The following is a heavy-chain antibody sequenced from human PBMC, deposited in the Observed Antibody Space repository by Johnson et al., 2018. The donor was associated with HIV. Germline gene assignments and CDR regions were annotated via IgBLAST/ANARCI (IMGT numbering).Heavy chain of an antibody. J-gene: IGHJ3*02. Sequence: VQLVESGGGLVQPGGSLRLSCAASGFTFSSYDMHWVRQATGKGLEWVSAIGTAGDTYYPGSVKGRFTISRENAKNSLYLQMNSLRAGDTAVYYCARSRQVGTPDAFDIWGQGTMVTVSS. D-gene: IGHD1-14*01. CDR2: IGTAGDT. CDR1: GFTFSSYD. V-gene: IGHV3-13*01. CDR3: ARSRQVGTPDAFDI.